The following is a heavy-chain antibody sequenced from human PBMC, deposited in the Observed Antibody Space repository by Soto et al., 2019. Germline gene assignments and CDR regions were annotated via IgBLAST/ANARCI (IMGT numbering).Heavy chain of an antibody. CDR1: GYNLGGYW. D-gene: IGHD2-2*01. CDR2: IFPADSGT. Sequence: PGESLKISCKGFGYNLGGYWIAWVRQMPGKGLEWMGIIFPADSGTRYSPSFQGRVSISVDTAITTTFLHLSSLRPSDTGTYFCARRGKYPNWLDTWGQGTLVTVSS. CDR3: ARRGKYPNWLDT. J-gene: IGHJ5*02. V-gene: IGHV5-51*01.